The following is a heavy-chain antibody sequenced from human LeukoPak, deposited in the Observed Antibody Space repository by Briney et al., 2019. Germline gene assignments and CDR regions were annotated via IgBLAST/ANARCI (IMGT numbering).Heavy chain of an antibody. CDR3: ARGPYCSGGSCYPYYFDY. J-gene: IGHJ4*02. CDR2: VNPNSGGT. D-gene: IGHD2-15*01. V-gene: IGHV1-2*02. CDR1: GYTFTDYY. Sequence: ASMKVSCKASGYTFTDYYMHWVRQAPGQGLEWMGWVNPNSGGTNYAQKFQGRVTITRNTSISTAYMELSSLRSEDTAVYYCARGPYCSGGSCYPYYFDYWGQGTLVTVSS.